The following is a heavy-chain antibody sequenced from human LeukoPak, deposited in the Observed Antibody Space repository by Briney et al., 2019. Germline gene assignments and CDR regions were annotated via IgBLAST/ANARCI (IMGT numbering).Heavy chain of an antibody. V-gene: IGHV3-23*01. CDR1: GFTFSSYA. Sequence: GGSLRLSCAASGFTFSSYAMSWVRQAPGKGLEWVSAISGSGGSTCCADSVKGRFTISRDNSKNTLYLQMNSLRAEDTAVYYCAKAYNSGSYFDYWGQGTLVTVSS. CDR3: AKAYNSGSYFDY. J-gene: IGHJ4*02. D-gene: IGHD1-26*01. CDR2: ISGSGGST.